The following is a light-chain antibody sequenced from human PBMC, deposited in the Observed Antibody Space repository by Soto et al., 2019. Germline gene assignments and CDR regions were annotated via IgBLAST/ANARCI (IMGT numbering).Light chain of an antibody. CDR1: QGISSY. CDR3: QQEYSYQWT. Sequence: ANRMNLSPASLSAHPGDRVTITCRASQGISSYLAWYQQKPGKAPKLLIYAASTLQSGVPPRFSGSGSGTDFTLTISWLQSEDCVSDCCQQEYSYQWTFGQVTKV. V-gene: IGKV1-8*01. CDR2: AAS. J-gene: IGKJ1*01.